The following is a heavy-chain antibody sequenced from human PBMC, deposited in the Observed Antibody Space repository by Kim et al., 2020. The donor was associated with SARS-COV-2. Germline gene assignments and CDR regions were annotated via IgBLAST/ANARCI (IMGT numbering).Heavy chain of an antibody. CDR1: GFTFGDYA. Sequence: GGSLRLSCTASGFTFGDYAMSWVRQAPGKGLEWVGFIRSKAYGGTTEYAASVKGRFTISRDDSKSIAYLQMNSLKTEDTAVYYCTRVPELLWFGELLFYYYYGMDVWGQGTTVTVSS. V-gene: IGHV3-49*04. D-gene: IGHD3-10*01. CDR3: TRVPELLWFGELLFYYYYGMDV. CDR2: IRSKAYGGTT. J-gene: IGHJ6*02.